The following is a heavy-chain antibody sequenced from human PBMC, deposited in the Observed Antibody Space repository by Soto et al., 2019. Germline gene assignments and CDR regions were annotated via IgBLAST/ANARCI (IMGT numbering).Heavy chain of an antibody. CDR2: INPGNGNT. V-gene: IGHV1-3*01. J-gene: IGHJ2*01. D-gene: IGHD4-17*01. Sequence: EASVKVSCKASGYTLTSYAIHWVRQAPGQSLEWMGWINPGNGNTRYSQKFQGRVTITRDTSASTAYMELSSLRSEDTAVYYCARGASSVTTFYFDLWGRGTLVTVSS. CDR3: ARGASSVTTFYFDL. CDR1: GYTLTSYA.